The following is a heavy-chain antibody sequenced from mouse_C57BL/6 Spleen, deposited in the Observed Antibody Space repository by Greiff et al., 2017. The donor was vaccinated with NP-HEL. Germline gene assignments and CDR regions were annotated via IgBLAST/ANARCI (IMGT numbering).Heavy chain of an antibody. Sequence: EVKVVESGGDLVKPGGSLKLSCAASGFTFSSYGMSWVRQTPDKRLEWVATISSGGSYTYYPDSVKGRFTISRDNAKNTLYLQMSSLKSEDTAMYYCARHVLPYFDYWGQGTTLTVSS. V-gene: IGHV5-6*01. D-gene: IGHD2-1*01. CDR3: ARHVLPYFDY. CDR1: GFTFSSYG. CDR2: ISSGGSYT. J-gene: IGHJ2*01.